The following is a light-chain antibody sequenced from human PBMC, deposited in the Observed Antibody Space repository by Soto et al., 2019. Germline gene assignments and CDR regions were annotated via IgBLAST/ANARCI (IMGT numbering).Light chain of an antibody. CDR2: GAS. V-gene: IGKV3-15*01. CDR1: QSVSSN. J-gene: IGKJ1*01. Sequence: EIVMTQSPATLSVSPGERATLSCRASQSVSSNLAWYQQKPGQAPRLLIYGASTRATGIPARFSGSGSGTEFTPTISSLQSEDFAVYYCQQYNNWPPSWTLGQGTKVDIK. CDR3: QQYNNWPPSWT.